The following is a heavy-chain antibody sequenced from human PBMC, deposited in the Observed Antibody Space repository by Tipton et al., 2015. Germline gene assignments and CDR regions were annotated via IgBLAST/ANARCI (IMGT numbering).Heavy chain of an antibody. Sequence: SLRLSCAASGFSVRSNDMNWVRQAPGQGLEWVSFISTEGTTIYADSVKGRVTISRDNAQNSLFLQMNSLRADDTGVYYCARDRHSSAWHRAFHIWGQGTMVTVSS. J-gene: IGHJ3*02. CDR3: ARDRHSSAWHRAFHI. D-gene: IGHD6-19*01. CDR1: GFSVRSND. CDR2: ISTEGTT. V-gene: IGHV3-53*01.